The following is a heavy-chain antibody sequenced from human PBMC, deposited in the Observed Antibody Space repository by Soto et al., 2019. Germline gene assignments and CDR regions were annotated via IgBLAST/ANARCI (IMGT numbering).Heavy chain of an antibody. D-gene: IGHD3-16*01. CDR3: ATRPAPYYADWSLDY. J-gene: IGHJ4*02. V-gene: IGHV3-15*01. CDR2: IKNNTDGGAL. CDR1: GFTFTNAW. Sequence: EVQLVESGGDLVKPGGSLRLSCAASGFTFTNAWMTWVRQAPGKGLEWVGRIKNNTDGGALEYAAPLKDRFTISRDDSSSPLYLQLTSLKPEDTALYYCATRPAPYYADWSLDYWGQGTLVTVSS.